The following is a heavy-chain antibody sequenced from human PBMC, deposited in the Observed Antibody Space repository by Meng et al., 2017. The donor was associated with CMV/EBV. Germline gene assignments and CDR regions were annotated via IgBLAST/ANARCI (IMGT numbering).Heavy chain of an antibody. CDR3: AGQNVAAAAGTVFDY. V-gene: IGHV4-59*01. CDR2: IYYSGST. D-gene: IGHD6-13*01. Sequence: SETLSLTCTASGGSISSYYWSWIRQPPGKGLEWIGYIYYSGSTNYNPSLKSRVTISVDTSKNQFSLKLSSVTAADTAVYYCAGQNVAAAAGTVFDYWVQGTLVTVSS. CDR1: GGSISSYY. J-gene: IGHJ4*02.